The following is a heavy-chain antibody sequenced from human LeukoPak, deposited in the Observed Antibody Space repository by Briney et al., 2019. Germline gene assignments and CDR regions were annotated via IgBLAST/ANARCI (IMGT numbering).Heavy chain of an antibody. CDR1: GYTFSSYG. D-gene: IGHD1-26*01. V-gene: IGHV1-18*01. Sequence: ASVKVSCKASGYTFSSYGISWVRQAPGQGLEWMGWISSYNANPYYAQQLQGRVTMTTDTSTSTAYLDLRSLRSDDTAVYYCARGDYIGSYQIYDYWGQGTLVTVSS. J-gene: IGHJ4*02. CDR2: ISSYNANP. CDR3: ARGDYIGSYQIYDY.